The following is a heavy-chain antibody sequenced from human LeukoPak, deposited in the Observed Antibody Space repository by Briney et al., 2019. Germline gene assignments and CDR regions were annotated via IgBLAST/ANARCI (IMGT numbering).Heavy chain of an antibody. J-gene: IGHJ4*02. D-gene: IGHD1-1*01. CDR2: IYSGGST. CDR1: GFTVSSNY. Sequence: GGSLRLSCAASGFTVSSNYMSWVRQAPGKGLEWVSVIYSGGSTYYADSVKGRFTTSRDNSKNTLYLQMNSLRAEDTAVYYCARDDSRRGFFDYWGQGTLVTVSS. CDR3: ARDDSRRGFFDY. V-gene: IGHV3-53*01.